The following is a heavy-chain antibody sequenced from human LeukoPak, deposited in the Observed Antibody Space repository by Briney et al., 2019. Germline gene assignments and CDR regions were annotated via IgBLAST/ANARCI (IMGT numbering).Heavy chain of an antibody. V-gene: IGHV4-4*07. CDR2: FHTSGAT. CDR1: GASINDYF. J-gene: IGHJ5*02. D-gene: IGHD2-2*01. CDR3: ARELWDIVVIPGVDWLDP. Sequence: SETLSLTCTVSGASINDYFWSWIRQSAGQGLEWIGRFHTSGATKYDPSLGSRVTISVDTSKNQFSLKLNSVTAADTAVYYCARELWDIVVIPGVDWLDPWGQGTLVTVSS.